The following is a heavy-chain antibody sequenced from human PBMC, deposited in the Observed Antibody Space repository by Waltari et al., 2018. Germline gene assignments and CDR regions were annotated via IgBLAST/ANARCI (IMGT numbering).Heavy chain of an antibody. CDR3: AKNGIYSSPFDN. CDR2: IRYDGNDA. D-gene: IGHD6-19*01. Sequence: QVQLVESGGGVVQPGGSLRLSCAASGLTFSRYGRHWVRQAPGKGLEWLAFIRYDGNDAYYADSVKGRFTISRDNSKNTLHLQMNSLRPEDTAIYYCAKNGIYSSPFDNWGQGTLVTVSS. J-gene: IGHJ4*02. CDR1: GLTFSRYG. V-gene: IGHV3-30*02.